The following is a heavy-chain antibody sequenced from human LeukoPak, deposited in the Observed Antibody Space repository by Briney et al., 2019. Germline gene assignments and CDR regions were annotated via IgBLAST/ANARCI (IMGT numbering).Heavy chain of an antibody. CDR1: GFTFDDYA. V-gene: IGHV3-9*01. D-gene: IGHD5-12*01. J-gene: IGHJ6*02. CDR2: NSWNSGSL. Sequence: GGSLRLSCAVSGFTFDDYAMHWVRHGPGKGLEWVSGNSWNSGSLDYADSVKGRFTISRDNAKNSLHLQMNSLRAEDTALYYCAKDMAATIPLYGMDVWGQGTTVTVSS. CDR3: AKDMAATIPLYGMDV.